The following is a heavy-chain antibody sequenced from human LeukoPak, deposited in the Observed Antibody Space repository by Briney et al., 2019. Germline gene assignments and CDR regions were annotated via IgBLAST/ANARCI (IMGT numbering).Heavy chain of an antibody. Sequence: PGGSLRLSCAASGFTFSSYAMHWVRQAPGKGLEWVAVISYDGSNKYYADSVKGRFTISRDNSKNTLYLQMNSLRAEDTAVYYCARANGLYYFDYWGQGTLVTVSS. D-gene: IGHD4-17*01. CDR1: GFTFSSYA. V-gene: IGHV3-30-3*01. J-gene: IGHJ4*02. CDR2: ISYDGSNK. CDR3: ARANGLYYFDY.